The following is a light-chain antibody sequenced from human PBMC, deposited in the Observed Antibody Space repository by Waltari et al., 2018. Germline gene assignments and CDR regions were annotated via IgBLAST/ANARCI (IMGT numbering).Light chain of an antibody. J-gene: IGKJ2*01. Sequence: EIVLTQSPGTLSLSPGERATLSCRASQSVSSSYLAWYQQKTGQASRLLIYGASSRATGIPDRFSGSGSGTDFTLTISRLEPEDFAVYYCQQYGSSPMYTFGQGTKLEIK. CDR2: GAS. CDR3: QQYGSSPMYT. CDR1: QSVSSSY. V-gene: IGKV3-20*01.